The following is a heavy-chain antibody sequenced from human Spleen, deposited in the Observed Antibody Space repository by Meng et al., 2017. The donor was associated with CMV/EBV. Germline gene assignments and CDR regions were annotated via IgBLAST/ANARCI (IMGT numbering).Heavy chain of an antibody. J-gene: IGHJ5*02. V-gene: IGHV5-51*01. Sequence: KVSCKGSGYNFITSWIGWVRQLPGKGPEWVGIIYPADSDTRYSPSFQGQVTISADKSISTAYLQWSSLKASDTAMYYCARQGGRSAGFDPWGQGTLVTVSS. D-gene: IGHD6-19*01. CDR2: IYPADSDT. CDR1: GYNFITSW. CDR3: ARQGGRSAGFDP.